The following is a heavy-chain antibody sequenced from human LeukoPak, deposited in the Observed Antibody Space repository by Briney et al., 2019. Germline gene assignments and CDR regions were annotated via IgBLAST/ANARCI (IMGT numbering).Heavy chain of an antibody. CDR1: GGSFSSYA. D-gene: IGHD1-1*01. V-gene: IGHV1-69*04. CDR2: IIPILGIA. Sequence: SVNVSCKASGGSFSSYAISWVRQAPGQGLEWMGRIIPILGIANYAQKFQGRVTNTADKSTSTAYMELSSLRSEDTAVSYCARDSARRDWKPPRDWGGQGTLVTVSS. J-gene: IGHJ4*02. CDR3: ARDSARRDWKPPRDW.